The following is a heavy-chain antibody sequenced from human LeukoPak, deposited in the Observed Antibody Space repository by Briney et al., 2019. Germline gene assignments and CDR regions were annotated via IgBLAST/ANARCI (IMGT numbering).Heavy chain of an antibody. CDR3: AKGIAGSLFDY. CDR1: GGSISSSSYY. Sequence: SETLSLTCTVSGGSISSSSYYWGWIRQPPGKGLEWIGSIYYSGSTYYNPSLKSRVTISVDTSKNQFSLKLSSVTAADTAVYYCAKGIAGSLFDYWGQGTLVTVSS. CDR2: IYYSGST. D-gene: IGHD6-13*01. V-gene: IGHV4-39*07. J-gene: IGHJ4*02.